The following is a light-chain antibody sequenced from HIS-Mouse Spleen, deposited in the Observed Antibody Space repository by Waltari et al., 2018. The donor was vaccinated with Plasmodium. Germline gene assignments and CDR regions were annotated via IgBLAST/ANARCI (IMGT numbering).Light chain of an antibody. CDR2: EDS. CDR1: ALPKKS. J-gene: IGLJ3*02. CDR3: YSTDSSGNHRV. V-gene: IGLV3-10*01. Sequence: SYELTQPPSVSVSPGQTARIPCSGDALPKKSAYWYQQKSGQAPVLVIYEDSKRPSGIPERFSGSSSGTMATLTISGAQVEDEADYYCYSTDSSGNHRVFGGGTKLTDL.